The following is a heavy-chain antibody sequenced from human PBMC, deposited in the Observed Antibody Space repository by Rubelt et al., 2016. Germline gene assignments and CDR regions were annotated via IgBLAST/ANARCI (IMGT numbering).Heavy chain of an antibody. D-gene: IGHD4-17*01. V-gene: IGHV4-38-2*02. CDR2: IYHSGST. CDR3: ARGDPDRGSRTVTLDY. CDR1: GYSISSGYY. Sequence: QVQLQESGPGLVKPSATLSLTCTVSGYSISSGYYWGWIRQPPGKGLEWIGSIYHSGSTYYNPSLKSRVTMSVDTSKNQFSLKLRSVTAADTAVYYCARGDPDRGSRTVTLDYWGQGTLVTVSS. J-gene: IGHJ4*02.